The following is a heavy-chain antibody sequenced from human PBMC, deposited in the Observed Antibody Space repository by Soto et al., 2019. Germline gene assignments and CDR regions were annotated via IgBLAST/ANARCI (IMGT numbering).Heavy chain of an antibody. Sequence: SETLSLTCTVSGGSISSYYWSWIRQPPGKGLEWIGYIYYSGSTNYNPSLKSRVTISVDTSKNQFSLKLSSVTAADTAVYFCVRSPGWYKIDSWGQGILVTVSS. CDR2: IYYSGST. CDR3: VRSPGWYKIDS. CDR1: GGSISSYY. V-gene: IGHV4-59*01. D-gene: IGHD6-19*01. J-gene: IGHJ4*02.